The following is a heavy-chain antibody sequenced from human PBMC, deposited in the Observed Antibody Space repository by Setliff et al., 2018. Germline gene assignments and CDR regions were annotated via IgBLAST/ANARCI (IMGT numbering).Heavy chain of an antibody. J-gene: IGHJ3*02. CDR1: GGSISSGGYY. CDR2: IYHSGST. Sequence: SETLSLTCTVSGGSISSGGYYWSWIRQHPGKGLEWIGYIYHSGSTYYNPSLKSRVTISVDTSKNQFSLKLSSVTAADTAVYYCARVARVVLSRNAFDIWGQGTMVTVSS. V-gene: IGHV4-31*03. D-gene: IGHD2-2*01. CDR3: ARVARVVLSRNAFDI.